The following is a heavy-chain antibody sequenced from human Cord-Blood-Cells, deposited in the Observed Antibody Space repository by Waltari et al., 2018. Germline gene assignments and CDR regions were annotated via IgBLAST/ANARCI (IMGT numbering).Heavy chain of an antibody. D-gene: IGHD3-10*01. J-gene: IGHJ4*02. CDR3: ARSAGTIDFDY. CDR1: GFTFSSYA. V-gene: IGHV3-30-3*01. CDR2: ISYDGSNK. Sequence: QVQLVESGGGVVQPGRSLRLSCAASGFTFSSYAMNWVCQAPGKGLEWVAVISYDGSNKYYADSVKGRFTISRDNSKNTLYLQMNSLRAEDTAVYYCARSAGTIDFDYWGQGTLVTVSS.